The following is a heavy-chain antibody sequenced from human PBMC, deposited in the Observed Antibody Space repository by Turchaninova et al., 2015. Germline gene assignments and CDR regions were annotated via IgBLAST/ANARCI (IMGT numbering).Heavy chain of an antibody. V-gene: IGHV3-7*01. Sequence: EVQLVESGGGLVQPGGSLRLSCAASGFTFSSYWMSWVRQAPGKGLEWVANIKQDGSEKYDVDSVKGRFTISRDNAKNSLYLQMNSLRAEDTAVYYCAKNPGDYYYYMDVWGKGTTVTVSS. CDR1: GFTFSSYW. CDR3: AKNPGDYYYYMDV. CDR2: IKQDGSEK. J-gene: IGHJ6*03.